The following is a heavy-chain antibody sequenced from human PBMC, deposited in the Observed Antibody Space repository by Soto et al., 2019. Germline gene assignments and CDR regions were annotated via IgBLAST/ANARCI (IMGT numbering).Heavy chain of an antibody. CDR1: GGSISSSKW. CDR3: ASQDYSSSTDASFLVNGYFDL. CDR2: IYHSGST. Sequence: QMQLQESGPGLVKPSGTLSLTCGVSGGSISSSKWWTWVRQPPGKGPEWIGEIYHSGSTNYNPSLTSRVTISLDKSNIQFSLPLTSVTAADTAVYYCASQDYSSSTDASFLVNGYFDLWGRGILVTVSS. V-gene: IGHV4-4*02. J-gene: IGHJ2*01. D-gene: IGHD6-6*01.